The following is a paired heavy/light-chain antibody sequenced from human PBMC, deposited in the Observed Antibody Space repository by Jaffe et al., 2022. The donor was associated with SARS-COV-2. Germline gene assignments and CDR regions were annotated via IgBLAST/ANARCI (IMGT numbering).Light chain of an antibody. J-gene: IGLJ3*02. V-gene: IGLV1-44*01. CDR3: AAWDDSLNGVV. Sequence: QSALTQPPSASGTPGQRVTISCSGSSSNIGSNTVNWYQHLPGTAPKFLIYNNDQRPSGVPDRFSGSKSATSASLAISGLQSEDEADYYCAAWDDSLNGVVFGGGTKVTVL. CDR2: NND. CDR1: SSNIGSNT.
Heavy chain of an antibody. CDR3: AKDVRKGSQNILYYYYGMDV. V-gene: IGHV3-30*18. J-gene: IGHJ6*02. CDR2: ISYDGSKK. CDR1: GYTFTSYG. D-gene: IGHD6-13*01. Sequence: QVQLVESGGGVVQPGRSLRLSCAASGYTFTSYGMHWVRQAPGKGLEWVAVISYDGSKKYYVDSVKGRFTISRDSSKNTLYLQMSSLRPEDTAVYYCAKDVRKGSQNILYYYYGMDVWGQGTTVTVSS.